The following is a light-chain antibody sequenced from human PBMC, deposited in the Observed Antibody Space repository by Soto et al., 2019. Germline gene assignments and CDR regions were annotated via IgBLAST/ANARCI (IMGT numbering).Light chain of an antibody. J-gene: IGKJ1*01. CDR3: QQSYTTPLT. CDR1: QRIRTS. CDR2: AAS. Sequence: DIQITQSPSSLSASIGDRVTITCRASQRIRTSLNWYQHKPGKAPKLLIYAASSLESGVPSRFSGSGSGTDFSLSISSLQPEDFATYYCQQSYTTPLTFGRGTKVDIK. V-gene: IGKV1-39*01.